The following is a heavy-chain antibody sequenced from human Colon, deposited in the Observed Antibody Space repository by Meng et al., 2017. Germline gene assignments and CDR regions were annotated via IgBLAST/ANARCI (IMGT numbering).Heavy chain of an antibody. CDR3: VGHKTGFDIDSSPY. CDR2: INPHSGGT. D-gene: IGHD3-9*01. V-gene: IGHV1-2*06. Sequence: ASVKVSCKASGDNFSGYYLNWVRQVPGHGLEWMGRINPHSGGTNYVQRFQDRVTMTMDIDTSTTTFYLDLSGLTSDDTAVYYCVGHKTGFDIDSSPYWGLGTLVTVSS. J-gene: IGHJ4*02. CDR1: GDNFSGYY.